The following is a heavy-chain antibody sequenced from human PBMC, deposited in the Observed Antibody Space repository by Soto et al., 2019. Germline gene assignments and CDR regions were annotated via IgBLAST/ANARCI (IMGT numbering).Heavy chain of an antibody. V-gene: IGHV5-51*01. CDR1: GYSFTSYW. CDR2: IYPGDSDT. CDR3: ARRGKYCSITSCSTGYYYGMDV. D-gene: IGHD2-2*01. J-gene: IGHJ6*02. Sequence: PGESLKISCKGSGYSFTSYWIGWVRQMPGKGLEWMGIIYPGDSDTRYSPSFQGQVTSSADKSISTAYLQWSSLRASDTAMYYCARRGKYCSITSCSTGYYYGMDVWGQGTTVTVSS.